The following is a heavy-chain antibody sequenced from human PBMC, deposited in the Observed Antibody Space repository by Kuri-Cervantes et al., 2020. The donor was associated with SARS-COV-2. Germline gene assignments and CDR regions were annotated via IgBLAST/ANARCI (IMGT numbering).Heavy chain of an antibody. CDR3: ARRATVSYYALDV. CDR1: GFTFSSYS. D-gene: IGHD4-17*01. V-gene: IGHV3-21*01. CDR2: ISSSSYI. J-gene: IGHJ6*02. Sequence: GESLKISCAASGFTFSSYSMNWVRQAPGKGLEWVSSISSSSYIYYADSVKGRFTISRDNAKNSLYLQMDSLRSEDTAVYYCARRATVSYYALDVWGPGTTVTVSS.